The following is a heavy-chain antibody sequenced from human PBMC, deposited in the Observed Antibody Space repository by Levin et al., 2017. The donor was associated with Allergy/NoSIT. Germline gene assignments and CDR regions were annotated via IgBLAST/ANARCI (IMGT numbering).Heavy chain of an antibody. D-gene: IGHD3-3*01. CDR3: ARLTFYDSWSGPSPYFDY. CDR1: GFSFGNSW. V-gene: IGHV3-7*03. J-gene: IGHJ4*02. Sequence: GGSLRLSCAASGFSFGNSWMSWVRQAPGKGLEWVANIKQDASEIYYVDSVKGRFTISRDNAKNLLYLQMNSLRADDTAMYYCARLTFYDSWSGPSPYFDYWGRGTLVTVSS. CDR2: IKQDASEI.